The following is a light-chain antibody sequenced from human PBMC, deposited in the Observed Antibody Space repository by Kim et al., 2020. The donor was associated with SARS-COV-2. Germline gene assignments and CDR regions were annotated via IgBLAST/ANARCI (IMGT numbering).Light chain of an antibody. Sequence: EIVLTQSPGTLSLSPGERATLSCRASQSVSTNYLAWFQQKPGQAPRLLIYGASSRATGIPDRFSGSGSGTDFTLTISGLEAEDFAVYYCQQYGSSSYTFGQGTKLEI. CDR2: GAS. J-gene: IGKJ2*01. CDR3: QQYGSSSYT. CDR1: QSVSTNY. V-gene: IGKV3-20*01.